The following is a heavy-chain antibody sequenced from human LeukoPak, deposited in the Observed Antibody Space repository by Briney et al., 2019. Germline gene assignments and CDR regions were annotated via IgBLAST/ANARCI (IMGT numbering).Heavy chain of an antibody. CDR1: GYTFTSYG. Sequence: GASVKVSCKASGYTFTSYGISWVRQAPGQGLERMGWISAYNGNTNYAQKLQGRVTMTTDTSTSTAYMELRSLRSDDTAVYYCARDDYGDYRDAFDIWGQGTMVTVSS. V-gene: IGHV1-18*01. CDR2: ISAYNGNT. D-gene: IGHD4-17*01. J-gene: IGHJ3*02. CDR3: ARDDYGDYRDAFDI.